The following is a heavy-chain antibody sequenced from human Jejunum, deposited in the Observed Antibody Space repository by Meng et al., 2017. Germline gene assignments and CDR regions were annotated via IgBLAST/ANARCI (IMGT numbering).Heavy chain of an antibody. V-gene: IGHV4-4*02. D-gene: IGHD2-8*01. CDR2: IYHSGTT. CDR1: GDSISSSYW. CDR3: ARDFEALDGV. J-gene: IGHJ1*01. Sequence: VQLQGPAPGLVKPWGTLSLTCAGSGDSISSSYWWSWVRQSPGKGLEWIGEIYHSGTTNYNPSLKSRVTLSVDKSKNQFSLNLSSVTAADTAVYFCARDFEALDGVWGQGTLVTVSS.